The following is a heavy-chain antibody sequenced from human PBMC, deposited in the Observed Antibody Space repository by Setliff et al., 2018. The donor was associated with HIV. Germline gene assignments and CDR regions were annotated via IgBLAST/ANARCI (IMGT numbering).Heavy chain of an antibody. J-gene: IGHJ4*02. CDR3: ARLGPSIDPRWLQYFDY. CDR1: GGSFSGFY. D-gene: IGHD5-12*01. CDR2: INHSGST. Sequence: PSETLSLTCAVYGGSFSGFYWTWIRQPPGKGLVWIGQINHSGSTKYNPSLKSRVTISVDTSKNHFSLKLSSVTAADTAVYYCARLGPSIDPRWLQYFDYWGQGTLVTVSS. V-gene: IGHV4-34*01.